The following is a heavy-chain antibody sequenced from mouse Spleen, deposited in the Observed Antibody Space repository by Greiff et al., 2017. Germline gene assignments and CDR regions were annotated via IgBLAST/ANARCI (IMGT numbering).Heavy chain of an antibody. D-gene: IGHD1-1*01. Sequence: VQLQQPGAELVRPGSSVTLSCQASGYTFTSYWMHWVKQRPIQGLEWIGNIDPSDSETHYNQKFKDKATLTVDKSSSTAYMQLSSLTSEDSAVYYCARVTDLLRYLDYWGQGTTLTVSS. J-gene: IGHJ2*01. V-gene: IGHV1-52*01. CDR2: IDPSDSET. CDR1: GYTFTSYW. CDR3: ARVTDLLRYLDY.